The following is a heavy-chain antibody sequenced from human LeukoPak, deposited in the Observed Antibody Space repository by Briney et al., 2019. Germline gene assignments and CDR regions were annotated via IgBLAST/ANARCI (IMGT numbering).Heavy chain of an antibody. D-gene: IGHD2/OR15-2a*01. CDR2: ICWNSGNI. J-gene: IGHJ6*03. V-gene: IGHV3-9*01. CDR3: AKDAYGGATFFYYMDV. CDR1: GFTFDDYA. Sequence: GRSLRLSCAGSGFTFDDYAMHWVRQTPGKGLEWVSGICWNSGNIAYADFVGGRFTISRDNAKNSLSLQMNSLSDEDTAVYYCAKDAYGGATFFYYMDVWGKGTTVTVSS.